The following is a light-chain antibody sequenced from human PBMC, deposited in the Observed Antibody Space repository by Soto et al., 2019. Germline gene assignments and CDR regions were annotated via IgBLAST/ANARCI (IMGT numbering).Light chain of an antibody. V-gene: IGKV1D-13*01. CDR3: QQFNNYPPT. CDR1: QGISSA. CDR2: DAS. Sequence: AIQLTQSPSSLSASVGDRVTITCRASQGISSALAWYQKKPGKAPKLLIYDASSLESGVPSRFSGSGSGTDFTLTISSLQPEDFATYYCQQFNNYPPTFGGGTKVDI. J-gene: IGKJ4*01.